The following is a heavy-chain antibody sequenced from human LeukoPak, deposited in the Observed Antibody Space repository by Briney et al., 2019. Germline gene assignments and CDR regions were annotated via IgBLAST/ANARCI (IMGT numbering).Heavy chain of an antibody. CDR3: AKENNWNLLSDSFDP. D-gene: IGHD1-20*01. Sequence: GGSLRLSCVASGFTFSTSDMRWVRQAPGKGLEWVSAIRGSGGSTYYADSVKGRFTISRDNSDNTLYLQMNSLRAEDTAVYYCAKENNWNLLSDSFDPWGQGTLVTVSS. J-gene: IGHJ5*02. CDR1: GFTFSTSD. V-gene: IGHV3-23*01. CDR2: IRGSGGST.